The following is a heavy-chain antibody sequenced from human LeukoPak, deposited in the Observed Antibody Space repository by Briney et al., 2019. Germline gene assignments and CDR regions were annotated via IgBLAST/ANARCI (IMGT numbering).Heavy chain of an antibody. CDR1: EYSFSNFW. CDR3: ARQRYSGSYYIDY. J-gene: IGHJ4*02. V-gene: IGHV5-51*01. Sequence: GESLKISCKGSEYSFSNFWIGWVRQMPGRGLEWVGFIYAGDSDTRYSPSFQGQVTISADKSISTAYLQWSSLKASDTAMYYCARQRYSGSYYIDYWGQGTLVTVSS. D-gene: IGHD1-26*01. CDR2: IYAGDSDT.